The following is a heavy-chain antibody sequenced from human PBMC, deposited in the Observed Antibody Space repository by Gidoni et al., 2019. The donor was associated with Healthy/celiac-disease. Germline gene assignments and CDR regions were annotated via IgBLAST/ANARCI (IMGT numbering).Heavy chain of an antibody. J-gene: IGHJ6*02. CDR1: GGTFSSYA. CDR3: ARDLHDFWSGYYGEVSFGAMGMDV. D-gene: IGHD3-3*01. CDR2: IIPIFGTA. V-gene: IGHV1-69*06. Sequence: QVQLVQSGAEVKKPGSSVKVSCKASGGTFSSYAISWVRQAPGQGLEWMGGIIPIFGTANYAQKFQGRVTITVDKSTSTAYMELNSLRSEDTAVYYCARDLHDFWSGYYGEVSFGAMGMDVWGQGTTVTVSS.